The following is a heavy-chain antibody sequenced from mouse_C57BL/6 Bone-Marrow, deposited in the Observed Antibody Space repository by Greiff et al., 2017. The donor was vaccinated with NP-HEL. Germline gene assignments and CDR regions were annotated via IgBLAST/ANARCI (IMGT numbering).Heavy chain of an antibody. J-gene: IGHJ3*01. CDR3: TTYYYDPY. Sequence: EVQLQQSGAELVRPGASVKLSCTASGFNIKDDYMHWVKQRPEQGLEWIGWIDPENGDTEYASKFQGKATITADTSSNTAYLQLNSLTSEDTAVYYCTTYYYDPYWGQGTLVTVSA. V-gene: IGHV14-4*01. CDR1: GFNIKDDY. D-gene: IGHD1-1*01. CDR2: IDPENGDT.